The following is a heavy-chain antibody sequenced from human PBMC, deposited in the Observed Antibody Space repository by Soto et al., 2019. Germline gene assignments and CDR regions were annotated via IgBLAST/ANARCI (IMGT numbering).Heavy chain of an antibody. J-gene: IGHJ4*02. CDR3: ARNANRCVDC. D-gene: IGHD2-8*01. CDR2: IFSNDEK. V-gene: IGHV2-26*01. Sequence: QVTLKESGPVLVKPTETLTLTCTVSGFSLSNARMGVSWIRQPPGKDLERLAHIFSNDEKSYSTSLKSRLTTTKHTCKNQMVLTMTNMDPVDKASYYCARNANRCVDCSGQGTLDTDSS. CDR1: GFSLSNARMG.